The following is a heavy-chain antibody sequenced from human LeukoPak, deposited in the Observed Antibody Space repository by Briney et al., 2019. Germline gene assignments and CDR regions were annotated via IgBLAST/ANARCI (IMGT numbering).Heavy chain of an antibody. D-gene: IGHD1-26*01. J-gene: IGHJ4*02. V-gene: IGHV3-11*06. CDR1: GFTFSDYY. CDR2: ISSSSSYT. Sequence: GGSLRLSCAASGFTFSDYYMSWIRQAPGKGLEWVSYISSSSSYTNYADSVKGRFTISRDNAKNSLYLQMNSLRAEDTAVYYCARAPMVGPTRVDFWGQGTLVTVSS. CDR3: ARAPMVGPTRVDF.